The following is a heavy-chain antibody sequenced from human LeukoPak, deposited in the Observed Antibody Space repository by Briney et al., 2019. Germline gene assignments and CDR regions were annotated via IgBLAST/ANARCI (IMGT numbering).Heavy chain of an antibody. CDR1: GGSINSYY. Sequence: SETLSLTCTVSGGSINSYYWSWIRQPPGKGLEWIGYIYYSGSTNYNPSLKSRVTISVDTSKNQFSLKLSSVTAADTAVYYCARGLRGRPYYFDYWGQGTLVTVSS. V-gene: IGHV4-59*01. J-gene: IGHJ4*02. CDR2: IYYSGST. CDR3: ARGLRGRPYYFDY. D-gene: IGHD2-15*01.